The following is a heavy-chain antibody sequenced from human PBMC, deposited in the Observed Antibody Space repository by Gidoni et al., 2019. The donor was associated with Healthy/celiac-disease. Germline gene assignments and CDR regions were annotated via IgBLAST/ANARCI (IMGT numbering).Heavy chain of an antibody. D-gene: IGHD1-26*01. V-gene: IGHV3-20*01. CDR2: INWNGCST. CDR3: AREMSGSYLGHWFDP. CDR1: GLTFDDYG. Sequence: EVQLVESGGGVVRPGGSLRLSCAASGLTFDDYGMSWVRQAPGKGLEWFSGINWNGCSTGYADSVKGRFTISRDNAKNSLYLQMNSLRAEDTALYHCAREMSGSYLGHWFDPWGQGTLVTVSS. J-gene: IGHJ5*02.